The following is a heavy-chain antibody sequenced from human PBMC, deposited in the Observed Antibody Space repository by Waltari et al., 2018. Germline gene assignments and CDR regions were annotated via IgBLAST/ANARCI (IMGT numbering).Heavy chain of an antibody. CDR1: GSNFNTYW. V-gene: IGHV5-51*03. CDR3: ARGSRDDWFDP. CDR2: IDPSDSDT. J-gene: IGHJ5*02. D-gene: IGHD3-10*01. Sequence: QLVQSGAEVIKAGESLMISCKGSGSNFNTYWVAWVRQMPGKGLEWMGIIDPSDSDTRYSPSFQGQVTISADKSINTVYLQWSSLEASDTATYYCARGSRDDWFDPWGQGTLVTVSS.